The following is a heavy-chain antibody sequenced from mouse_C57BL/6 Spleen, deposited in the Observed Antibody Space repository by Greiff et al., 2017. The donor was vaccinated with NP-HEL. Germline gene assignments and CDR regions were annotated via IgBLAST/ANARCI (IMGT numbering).Heavy chain of an antibody. CDR2: IYPRSGNT. CDR3: ARKITTVVEDAMDY. D-gene: IGHD1-1*01. J-gene: IGHJ4*01. CDR1: GYTFTSYG. Sequence: QVQLQQSGAELARPGASVKLSCKASGYTFTSYGISWVKQRTGQGLEWIGEIYPRSGNTYYNEKFKGKATLTADKSSSTAYMELRSLTSEDSAVYFCARKITTVVEDAMDYWGQGTSVTVSS. V-gene: IGHV1-81*01.